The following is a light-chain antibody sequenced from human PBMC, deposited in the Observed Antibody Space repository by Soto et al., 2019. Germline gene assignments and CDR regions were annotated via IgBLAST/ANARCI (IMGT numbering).Light chain of an antibody. V-gene: IGKV3-20*01. Sequence: EIVLTQSPGTLSLSPGERATLSCRASQSVSSSYLAWYQQKPGQAPRLLIYGASSRATGIPDRFSGSGSGTDFTITISRLEPEDFAVYYGQQYGSSPPWTFGQGTKVEIK. J-gene: IGKJ1*01. CDR1: QSVSSSY. CDR2: GAS. CDR3: QQYGSSPPWT.